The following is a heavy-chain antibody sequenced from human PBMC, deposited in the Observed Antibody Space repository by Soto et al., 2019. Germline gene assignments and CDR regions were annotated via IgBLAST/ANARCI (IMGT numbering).Heavy chain of an antibody. Sequence: GGCLRLSCAACGFTFGYYWMSWVRQAPGKALEYVSAISSNGGSTYYAYSVKGRFTISRDNSKNTLDLQMSSLRAEDTAVYYCVRFLEWLFSPAPPFSAHTSDYYYYHGMDVCRKRTTVT. CDR2: ISSNGGST. D-gene: IGHD3-3*01. V-gene: IGHV3-64D*06. CDR3: VRFLEWLFSPAPPFSAHTSDYYYYHGMDV. J-gene: IGHJ6*04. CDR1: GFTFGYYW.